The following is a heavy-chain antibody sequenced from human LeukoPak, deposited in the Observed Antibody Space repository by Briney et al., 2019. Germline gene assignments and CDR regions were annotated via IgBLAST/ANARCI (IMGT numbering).Heavy chain of an antibody. CDR1: GFTFSSYA. D-gene: IGHD4-17*01. V-gene: IGHV3-23*01. CDR2: ISGSGGST. CDR3: AKDVVSGDYSYFYY. Sequence: GGSLRLSCAASGFTFSSYAMSWVRQAPGKGLEWVSAISGSGGSTYYADSVKGRFTIFRDNSKNTLYLQMNSLRAEDTAVYYCAKDVVSGDYSYFYYWGQRTLGTVSP. J-gene: IGHJ4*02.